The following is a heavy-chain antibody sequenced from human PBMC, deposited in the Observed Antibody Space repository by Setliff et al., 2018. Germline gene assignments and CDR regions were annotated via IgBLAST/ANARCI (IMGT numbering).Heavy chain of an antibody. Sequence: GGSLRLSCAASGFTFSSYAMSWVRQAPGKGLEWVANIKQDGSEKYYVDSVKGRFTISRDNAKNSLYLQMNSLRAEDTAVYYCARNWVTAQHYYYGMDVWGQGTTVTVSS. CDR1: GFTFSSYA. D-gene: IGHD2-21*02. J-gene: IGHJ6*02. CDR2: IKQDGSEK. CDR3: ARNWVTAQHYYYGMDV. V-gene: IGHV3-7*01.